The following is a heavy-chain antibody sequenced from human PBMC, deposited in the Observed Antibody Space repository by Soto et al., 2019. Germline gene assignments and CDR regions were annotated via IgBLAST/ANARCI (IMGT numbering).Heavy chain of an antibody. Sequence: QVQLVQSGAEVKKPGASVKVSCKASGYTFTGYYMHWVRQAPGQGLDWMGWINPNSGGTNYAPKFQGWVTMTRDPSISTAYRELSRLRSDDTAVYYCARDSCSGGSCSGFDYWGQGTLVTVSS. J-gene: IGHJ4*02. CDR1: GYTFTGYY. D-gene: IGHD2-15*01. V-gene: IGHV1-2*04. CDR2: INPNSGGT. CDR3: ARDSCSGGSCSGFDY.